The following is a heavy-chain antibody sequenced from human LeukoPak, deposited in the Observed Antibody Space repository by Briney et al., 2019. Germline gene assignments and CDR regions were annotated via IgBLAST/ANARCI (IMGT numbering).Heavy chain of an antibody. V-gene: IGHV1-3*01. CDR1: GYTFTSYA. D-gene: IGHD1-26*01. Sequence: ASVKVSCKASGYTFTSYAMHWVRQAPGQRLEWMGWINAGNGNTKYSQKFQGRVTITRDTSASTAYMELSSLRSEDTAVYYCASPGGSYNAFDIWGQGTMVTVSS. J-gene: IGHJ3*02. CDR3: ASPGGSYNAFDI. CDR2: INAGNGNT.